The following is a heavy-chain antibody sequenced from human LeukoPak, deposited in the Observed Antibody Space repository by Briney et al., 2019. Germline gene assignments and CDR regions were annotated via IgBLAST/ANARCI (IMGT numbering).Heavy chain of an antibody. CDR3: ARGRYCSADICTGGDSFDI. D-gene: IGHD2-15*01. CDR1: GGSISNYY. V-gene: IGHV4-4*07. Sequence: SETLSLTCTVSGGSISNYYWSWIRQPAGKGLEWIGRKYARGSSNYNPPVQSRITMSVDTSKNQFSLKLRSVTAADTAVYYCARGRYCSADICTGGDSFDIWGQGTMVSVSP. J-gene: IGHJ3*02. CDR2: KYARGSS.